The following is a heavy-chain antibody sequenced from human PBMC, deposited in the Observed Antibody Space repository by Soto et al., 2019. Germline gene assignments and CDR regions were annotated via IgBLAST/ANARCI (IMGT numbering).Heavy chain of an antibody. CDR3: ARGGYFDSSNYLAY. Sequence: ASLEPSCKAPGYTFTSYGIYSARPAPGRGLEWMGWINPGNGNTKYSQQFQGRVIIDRDTSASTAYMELSSLRSEDTAVYYCARGGYFDSSNYLAYWGLGTLVNVSS. D-gene: IGHD3-22*01. V-gene: IGHV1-3*01. J-gene: IGHJ4*02. CDR2: INPGNGNT. CDR1: GYTFTSYG.